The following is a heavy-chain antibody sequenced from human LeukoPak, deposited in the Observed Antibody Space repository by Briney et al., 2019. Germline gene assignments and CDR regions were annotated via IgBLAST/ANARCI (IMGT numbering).Heavy chain of an antibody. D-gene: IGHD3-9*01. CDR1: GYTFTGYY. V-gene: IGHV1-2*02. CDR2: INPNSGGT. CDR3: ARGFTRYYDILTGYVETDY. J-gene: IGHJ4*02. Sequence: ASVKVSCKASGYTFTGYYMHWVRQAPGQGLEWMGWINPNSGGTNYAQKFQGRVTMTRDTSISTAYMELSRLRSDDTAVYYCARGFTRYYDILTGYVETDYWGQGTLVTVSS.